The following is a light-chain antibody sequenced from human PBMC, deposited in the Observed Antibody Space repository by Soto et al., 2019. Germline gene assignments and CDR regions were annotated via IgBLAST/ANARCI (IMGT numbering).Light chain of an antibody. CDR2: AAP. CDR3: QQGYSTPLT. V-gene: IGKV1-39*01. J-gene: IGKJ1*01. CDR1: QNIFTY. Sequence: DIQMTQSPSSLSASLGDSVTITCRASQNIFTYLNWYQQKPGKAPKLLIYAAPRLQGAVASTFSGSGSGTEFTLTISSLQRDDVATYFCQQGYSTPLTFGQGTKVDIK.